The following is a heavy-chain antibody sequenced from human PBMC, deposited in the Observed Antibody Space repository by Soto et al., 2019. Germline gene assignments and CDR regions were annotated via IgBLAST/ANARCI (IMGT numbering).Heavy chain of an antibody. J-gene: IGHJ4*02. D-gene: IGHD3-10*01. CDR2: IYYSGST. CDR3: ARVRGGLGNYTPLPSR. V-gene: IGHV4-31*03. CDR1: GGSISSGVYY. Sequence: PSETLSLTCTVSGGSISSGVYYWIWIRQHPGKVLEWIGYIYYSGSTYYNPSLKSRVTISVDTSKNQFSLKLSSVTAADTAVYYCARVRGGLGNYTPLPSRWGQGTLVTVSS.